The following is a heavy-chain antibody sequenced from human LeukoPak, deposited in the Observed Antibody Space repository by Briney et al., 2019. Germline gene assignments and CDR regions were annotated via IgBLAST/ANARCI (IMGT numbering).Heavy chain of an antibody. CDR1: GFTFSSYS. V-gene: IGHV3-21*01. J-gene: IGHJ4*02. CDR3: ARAKSSGRYVY. D-gene: IGHD6-19*01. CDR2: ISSSSSYI. Sequence: GGSLRLSCAASGFTFSSYSMNWIRQAPGKGLEWVSSISSSSSYIYYADSVKGRFTISRYNAKNSLYLQMNSLRAEDTAVYYCARAKSSGRYVYWGQGTLVTVSS.